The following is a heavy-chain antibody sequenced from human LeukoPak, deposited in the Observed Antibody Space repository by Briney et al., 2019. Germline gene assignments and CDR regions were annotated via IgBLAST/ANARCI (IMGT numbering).Heavy chain of an antibody. CDR2: ISGGGGIT. J-gene: IGHJ4*02. D-gene: IGHD6-19*01. V-gene: IGHV3-23*01. CDR1: GFTFSSYA. CDR3: AKTMTAGYSSGPSDD. Sequence: PGGSLRLSCAASGFTFSSYAMSWVRQAPGKGLEWVSVISGGGGITYYVDSVKGRFTISRDNAKNTLYLLMNSLRAEDTAVFYCAKTMTAGYSSGPSDDWAQGTLVTVSS.